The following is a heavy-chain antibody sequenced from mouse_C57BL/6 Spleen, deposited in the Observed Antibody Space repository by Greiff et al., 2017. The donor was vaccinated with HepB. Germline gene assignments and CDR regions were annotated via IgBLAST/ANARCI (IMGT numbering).Heavy chain of an antibody. Sequence: VKVVESGPELVKPGASVKISCKASGYAFSSSWLNWVKQRPGKGLECIGRIYPGDGDTNYNGKFKGKATLTADKSSSTAYMQLSSLTSEDSAVYFCGRGRPSMDYWGQGTSVTVSS. J-gene: IGHJ4*01. V-gene: IGHV1-82*01. CDR1: GYAFSSSW. CDR3: GRGRPSMDY. CDR2: IYPGDGDT.